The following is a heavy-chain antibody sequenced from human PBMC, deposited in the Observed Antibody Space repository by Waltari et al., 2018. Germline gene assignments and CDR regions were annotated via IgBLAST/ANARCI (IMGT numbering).Heavy chain of an antibody. J-gene: IGHJ4*02. CDR1: GYTFTGYY. Sequence: QVQLVQSGAEVKKPGASVKVSCKASGYTFTGYYMHWVRRAPGQGLEWMGWINPNRGGTNYAQKLQGRVTMTRDTSISTAYMELSRLRSDDTAVYYCARPDSGPIDYWGQGTLVTVSS. CDR3: ARPDSGPIDY. D-gene: IGHD1-26*01. CDR2: INPNRGGT. V-gene: IGHV1-2*02.